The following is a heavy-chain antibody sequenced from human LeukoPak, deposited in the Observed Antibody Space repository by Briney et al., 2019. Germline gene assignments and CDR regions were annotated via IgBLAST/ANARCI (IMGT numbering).Heavy chain of an antibody. CDR3: ARDWCSGGSCYQTFDY. V-gene: IGHV1-2*02. J-gene: IGHJ4*02. Sequence: GASVKVSCKASGYTFTGYYIHWVRQAPGQGLEWMGWINPNSGGTNSAQKFQGRVTMTRDKSNSTSYMELSRLRSDDTAFYYCARDWCSGGSCYQTFDYWGQGTLITVSS. CDR2: INPNSGGT. D-gene: IGHD2-15*01. CDR1: GYTFTGYY.